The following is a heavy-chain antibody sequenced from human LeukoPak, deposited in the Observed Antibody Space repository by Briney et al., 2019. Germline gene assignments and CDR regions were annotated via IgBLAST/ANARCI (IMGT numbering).Heavy chain of an antibody. CDR3: ARAYYDYVWGSYHLAFDT. V-gene: IGHV4-61*05. CDR2: IYYSGST. CDR1: GGSISSSSYY. D-gene: IGHD3-16*02. Sequence: PETLSLTCTVSGGSISSSSYYWGWIRQPPGKGLEWIGYIYYSGSTNYNPSLKSRVTISVDTSKNQFSLKLSSVTAADTAVYYCARAYYDYVWGSYHLAFDTWGQGTMVTVSS. J-gene: IGHJ3*02.